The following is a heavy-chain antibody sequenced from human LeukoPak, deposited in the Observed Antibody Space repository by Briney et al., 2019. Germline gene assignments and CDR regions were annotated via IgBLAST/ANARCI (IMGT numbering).Heavy chain of an antibody. V-gene: IGHV3-33*01. J-gene: IGHJ4*02. D-gene: IGHD2-15*01. CDR3: ARETPSADAAFDY. Sequence: GGSLRLSCAASGFTFSNYDMHWVRQAPGKGLEWVAVIWFDGSNKFYADSVKGRFTISRDNSKNTLYLQMNSLRAEDTAVYYCARETPSADAAFDYWGQGTLVTVSS. CDR1: GFTFSNYD. CDR2: IWFDGSNK.